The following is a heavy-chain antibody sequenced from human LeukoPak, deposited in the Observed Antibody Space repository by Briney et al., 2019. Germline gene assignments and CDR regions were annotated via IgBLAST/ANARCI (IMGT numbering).Heavy chain of an antibody. Sequence: ASVKVSCKASGGTFSSYAISWVRQAPGQGLEWMGGIIPIFGTANYAQKFQGRVTITADESTSTAYMELSSLRSEDTAVYYCARALLWFGELKPLDYWGQGTLVTVSS. V-gene: IGHV1-69*13. CDR3: ARALLWFGELKPLDY. CDR2: IIPIFGTA. CDR1: GGTFSSYA. J-gene: IGHJ4*02. D-gene: IGHD3-10*01.